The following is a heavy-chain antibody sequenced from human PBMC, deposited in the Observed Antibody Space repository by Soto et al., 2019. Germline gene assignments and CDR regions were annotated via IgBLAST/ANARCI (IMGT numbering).Heavy chain of an antibody. J-gene: IGHJ4*02. D-gene: IGHD5-18*01. V-gene: IGHV3-53*01. CDR3: ARGVDTAKAGY. Sequence: VQLVESGGGLIQPGGSLRLACAASGFPVNSNHMTWVRQAPGRGPEWVSTIYPGGNTFYADSVKGRFTTSRDNPKNMVYLQMTTLRAEDTAVHYCARGVDTAKAGYWGQGTLVTVSS. CDR2: IYPGGNT. CDR1: GFPVNSNH.